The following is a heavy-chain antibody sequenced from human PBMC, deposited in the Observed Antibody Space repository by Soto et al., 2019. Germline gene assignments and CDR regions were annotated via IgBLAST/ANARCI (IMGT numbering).Heavy chain of an antibody. J-gene: IGHJ5*02. CDR2: IYTSGST. D-gene: IGHD5-12*01. CDR1: GGSISSYY. CDR3: AREVEKYSGYETSNWFDP. Sequence: PSETLSLTCTVSGGSISSYYCSWIRQPAWKGLEWIGRIYTSGSTNYNPSLKSRVTMSVDTSKKQFSLKLSSVTAADTAVYYCAREVEKYSGYETSNWFDPWGQGILVTVSS. V-gene: IGHV4-4*07.